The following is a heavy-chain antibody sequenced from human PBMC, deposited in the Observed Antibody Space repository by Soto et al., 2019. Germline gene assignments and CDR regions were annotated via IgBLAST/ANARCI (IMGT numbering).Heavy chain of an antibody. CDR1: GFTFSSYW. Sequence: GGSLRLSCAASGFTFSSYWMSWVRQAPGKGLEWVANIKQDGSEKYYVDSVKGRFTISRDNAKNSLYLQMNSLRAEDTAVYYCARGYYDFWSGYYLNVWGKGTTVTVSS. CDR2: IKQDGSEK. CDR3: ARGYYDFWSGYYLNV. J-gene: IGHJ6*04. D-gene: IGHD3-3*01. V-gene: IGHV3-7*04.